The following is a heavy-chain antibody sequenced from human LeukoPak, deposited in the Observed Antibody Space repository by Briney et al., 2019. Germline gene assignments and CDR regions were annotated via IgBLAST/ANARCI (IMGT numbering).Heavy chain of an antibody. Sequence: GGSLRLSCVASGFIFSSFCMHWVRQAPGKGLEWVAAISYDVSKNYYADSVRGRFTISRDNSKNTLYLQMNSLRAEDTAVYYCAKCRVRGSQFYYAMDVWCQGTTVTVSS. D-gene: IGHD3-10*01. V-gene: IGHV3-30*18. CDR1: GFIFSSFC. CDR2: ISYDVSKN. CDR3: AKCRVRGSQFYYAMDV. J-gene: IGHJ6*02.